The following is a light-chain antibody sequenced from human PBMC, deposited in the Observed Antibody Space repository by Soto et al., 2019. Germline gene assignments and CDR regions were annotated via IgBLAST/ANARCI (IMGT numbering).Light chain of an antibody. J-gene: IGLJ2*01. CDR1: SSDVGGYNY. CDR2: EVS. Sequence: QSALTQPPSASGSPGQSVTISCIGTSSDVGGYNYVSWYQQQPGKAPKLMISEVSKRPSGVPDRFSGSKSGNTASLTVSGLQAEDEADYYCSSFAGNNNLVFGGGTKLTVL. V-gene: IGLV2-8*01. CDR3: SSFAGNNNLV.